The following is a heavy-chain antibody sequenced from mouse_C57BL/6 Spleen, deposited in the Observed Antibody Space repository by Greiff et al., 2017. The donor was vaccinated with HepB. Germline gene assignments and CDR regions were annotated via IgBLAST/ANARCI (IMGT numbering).Heavy chain of an antibody. D-gene: IGHD2-5*01. CDR2: IDPETGGT. Sequence: LQESGAELVRPGASVTLSCKASGYTFTDYEMHWVKQTPVHGLEWIGAIDPETGGTAYNQKFKGKAILTADKSSSTAYMELRSLTSEDSAVYYCTMDYSKAWFAYWGQGTLVTVSA. CDR1: GYTFTDYE. CDR3: TMDYSKAWFAY. J-gene: IGHJ3*01. V-gene: IGHV1-15*01.